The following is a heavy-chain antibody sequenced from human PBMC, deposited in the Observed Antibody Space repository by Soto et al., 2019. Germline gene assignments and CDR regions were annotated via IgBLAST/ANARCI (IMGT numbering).Heavy chain of an antibody. CDR1: GGSVRSGSYY. CDR2: IYYSGST. J-gene: IGHJ5*02. CDR3: ARVPGP. V-gene: IGHV4-61*01. Sequence: SETLSLTCTVSGGSVRSGSYYWSWIRQPPGKGLEWIGFIYYSGSTNYNPSLKSRVTISVDRSKNQFSLKLSSVTAADTAVYYCARVPGPWGQGTLVTVSS.